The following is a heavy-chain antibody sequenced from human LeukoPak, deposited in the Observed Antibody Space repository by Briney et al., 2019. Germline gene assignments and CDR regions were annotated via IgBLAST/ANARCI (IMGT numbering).Heavy chain of an antibody. CDR2: ISAYNGNT. Sequence: ASVKVSCKASGFTFTSYVISWVRQAPGQGLEWMGWISAYNGNTNYAQKLQGRVTMTTDTSTSTAYMELRSLRSDDTAVYYCARDFGGLWVVNEAYFDYWGQGTLVTVSS. CDR3: ARDFGGLWVVNEAYFDY. J-gene: IGHJ4*02. V-gene: IGHV1-18*01. D-gene: IGHD3-16*01. CDR1: GFTFTSYV.